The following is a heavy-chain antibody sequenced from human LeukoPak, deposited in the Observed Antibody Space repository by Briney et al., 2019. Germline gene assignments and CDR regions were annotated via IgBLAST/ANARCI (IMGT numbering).Heavy chain of an antibody. CDR3: ARDRDHYSSGWYTRDAFDI. CDR2: IYYSGST. V-gene: IGHV4-39*07. Sequence: SSETLSLTCTVSGGSISSSSYYWGWIRQPPGKGLEWIGSIYYSGSTYYNPSLKSRVTISVDTSKNQFSLKLSSVTAADTAVYYCARDRDHYSSGWYTRDAFDIWGQGTMVTVSS. J-gene: IGHJ3*02. CDR1: GGSISSSSYY. D-gene: IGHD6-19*01.